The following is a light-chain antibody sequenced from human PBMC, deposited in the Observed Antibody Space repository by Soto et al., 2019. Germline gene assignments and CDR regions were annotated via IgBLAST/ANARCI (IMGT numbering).Light chain of an antibody. CDR3: SSYARV. V-gene: IGLV2-8*01. J-gene: IGLJ2*01. CDR1: SSDVGGYNY. CDR2: EVS. Sequence: QSALTQPPSASGSPGQSVTISCTGTSSDVGGYNYVSWYQQHPGKAPKLMIYEVSKRPSGVPDRFSGSKSGNTASLTVSGLQAEDEADYYCSSYARVFGGGTKVTVL.